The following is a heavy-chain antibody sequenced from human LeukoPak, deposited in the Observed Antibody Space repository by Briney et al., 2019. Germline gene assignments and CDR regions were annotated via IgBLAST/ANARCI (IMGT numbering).Heavy chain of an antibody. V-gene: IGHV5-51*01. J-gene: IGHJ5*02. D-gene: IGHD3-10*01. CDR1: GYSFTNFW. CDR3: ARGDYRSGINWFDP. CDR2: IFPGDSGT. Sequence: GESLKISCKGSGYSFTNFWIGWVRQMPGKGLEWMGIIFPGDSGTRYSPSFQGQVTISADKSINTAYLQWRSLKASDTAVYYCARGDYRSGINWFDPWGQGTLVTVSS.